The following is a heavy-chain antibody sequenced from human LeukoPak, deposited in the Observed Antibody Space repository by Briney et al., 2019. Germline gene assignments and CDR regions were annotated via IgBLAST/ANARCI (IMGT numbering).Heavy chain of an antibody. V-gene: IGHV1-8*01. D-gene: IGHD2-15*01. Sequence: ASVKVSCKASGYTFTSYDINWVRQATGQGLEWMGWMNPNSGNTGYAQKFQGRVTMTRNTSISTAYMELSSLRSEDTAVYYCARGGCSGGSRYGYYGMDVWGQGTTVTVSS. CDR3: ARGGCSGGSRYGYYGMDV. CDR1: GYTFTSYD. CDR2: MNPNSGNT. J-gene: IGHJ6*02.